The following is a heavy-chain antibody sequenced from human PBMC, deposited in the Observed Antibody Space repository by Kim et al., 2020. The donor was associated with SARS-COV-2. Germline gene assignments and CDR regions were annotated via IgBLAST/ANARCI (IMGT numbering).Heavy chain of an antibody. V-gene: IGHV4-59*13. Sequence: SETLSLTCTVSGGSIGSYFWTWIRQPPGKGLDWIGYIANSGSTNYNPSLKSRVTMSVDTSKNQFSLKVSSVTAVDTAIYYCARDLGGGSYVDWGQGALVT. D-gene: IGHD1-26*01. CDR2: IANSGST. CDR3: ARDLGGGSYVD. J-gene: IGHJ4*02. CDR1: GGSIGSYF.